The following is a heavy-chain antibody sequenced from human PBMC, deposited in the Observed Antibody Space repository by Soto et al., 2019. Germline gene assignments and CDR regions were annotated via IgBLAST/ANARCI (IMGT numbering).Heavy chain of an antibody. J-gene: IGHJ1*01. CDR3: SRETVGYFQH. CDR1: GYTFTSYE. Sequence: VQLVPSGAEVKKPWASVKVSFKASGYTFTSYEINWVRQATGQGLEWMGWMNPNSGNTGYAQKFQGRVTMTRNTSISTVYMELLSLRSDDTAVYYCSRETVGYFQHWGQGTLVTVSS. V-gene: IGHV1-8*01. CDR2: MNPNSGNT. D-gene: IGHD2-15*01.